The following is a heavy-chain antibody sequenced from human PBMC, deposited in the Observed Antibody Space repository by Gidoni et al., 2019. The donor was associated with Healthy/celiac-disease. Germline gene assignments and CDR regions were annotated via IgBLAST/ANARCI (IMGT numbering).Heavy chain of an antibody. CDR2: ISGSGGST. CDR3: AKDPPLYSGSPCY. V-gene: IGHV3-23*01. J-gene: IGHJ4*02. D-gene: IGHD1-26*01. CDR1: GFTLSSYA. Sequence: EVQLLSSGGGLVQPAGSLRLSCAASGFTLSSYAMSWVRQAPGKGLEWVSAISGSGGSTYYADSVKGRFTISRDNSKNTLYLQMNSLRAEDTAVYYCAKDPPLYSGSPCYWGQGTLVTVSS.